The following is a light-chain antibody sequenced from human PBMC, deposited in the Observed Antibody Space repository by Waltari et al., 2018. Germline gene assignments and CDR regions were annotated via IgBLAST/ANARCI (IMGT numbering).Light chain of an antibody. CDR3: QQYNDYPYT. CDR2: QAS. J-gene: IGKJ2*01. V-gene: IGKV1-5*03. CDR1: QIFSKW. Sequence: DIQMTQSPSTLSASIGDRVTITCRASQIFSKWLAWYQQKPGKAPKLLIQQASTLRSGVPSRFSGSESGTEFILTINSLQPDDFATYFCQQYNDYPYTFGQGTKLEIK.